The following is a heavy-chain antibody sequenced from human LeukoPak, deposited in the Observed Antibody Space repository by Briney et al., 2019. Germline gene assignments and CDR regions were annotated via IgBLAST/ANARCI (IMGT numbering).Heavy chain of an antibody. CDR3: AKNYLSIVVVPTNY. Sequence: GGSLRLSCAASGFTFSSYVMYWVRQAPGKGLEWVSAISGSGGSTYYADSVKGRFTISRDNSKNTLYLQMNSLRAEDTAVYYCAKNYLSIVVVPTNYWGQGTLVTVSS. CDR1: GFTFSSYV. CDR2: ISGSGGST. D-gene: IGHD2-2*01. V-gene: IGHV3-23*01. J-gene: IGHJ4*02.